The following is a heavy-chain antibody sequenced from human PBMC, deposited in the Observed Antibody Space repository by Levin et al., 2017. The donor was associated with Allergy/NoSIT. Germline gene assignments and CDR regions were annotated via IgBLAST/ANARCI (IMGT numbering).Heavy chain of an antibody. J-gene: IGHJ6*02. CDR2: IYHSGST. V-gene: IGHV4-4*02. Sequence: SETLSLTCAVSGGSISSSNWWSWVRQPPGKGLEWIGEIYHSGSTNYNPSLKSRVTISVDKSKNQFSLKLSSVTAADTAVYYCARGGLAQYGDYEDYYYYGMDVWGQGTTVTVSS. D-gene: IGHD4-17*01. CDR1: GGSISSSNW. CDR3: ARGGLAQYGDYEDYYYYGMDV.